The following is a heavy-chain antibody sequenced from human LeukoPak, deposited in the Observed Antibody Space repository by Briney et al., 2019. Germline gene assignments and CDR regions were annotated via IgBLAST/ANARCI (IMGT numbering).Heavy chain of an antibody. D-gene: IGHD6-13*01. Sequence: PSETLSLTCTVTGGSISSYYWSWIRQPPGKGLEWIGYIYYSGSTNYSPSLKSRVTISVDTSKNQFSLKLSSVTAADTAVYYCARLYSSSLGRVFDYWGQGTLVTVSS. V-gene: IGHV4-59*01. J-gene: IGHJ4*02. CDR3: ARLYSSSLGRVFDY. CDR2: IYYSGST. CDR1: GGSISSYY.